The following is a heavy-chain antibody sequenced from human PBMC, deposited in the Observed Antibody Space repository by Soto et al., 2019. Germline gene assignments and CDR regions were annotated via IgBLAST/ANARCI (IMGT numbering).Heavy chain of an antibody. V-gene: IGHV4-34*01. CDR3: ARSPMGLLFRYYFDY. D-gene: IGHD2-21*02. CDR1: GGSFSGYY. CDR2: INHSGRT. J-gene: IGHJ4*02. Sequence: QVQLQQWGAGLLKPSETLSLTCAVYGGSFSGYYWSWIRQPPGKGLEWIGRINHSGRTNYNPSLKSRVTISVDTSKNQFSLKLSSVTAADTAVYYCARSPMGLLFRYYFDYWGQGTLVTVSS.